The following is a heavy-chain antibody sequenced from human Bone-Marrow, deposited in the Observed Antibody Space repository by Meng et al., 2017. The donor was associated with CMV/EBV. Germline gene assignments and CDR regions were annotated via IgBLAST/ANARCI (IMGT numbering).Heavy chain of an antibody. Sequence: GESLKISCAASGFTFSNAWMSWVRQAPGKGLEWVSSISSSSSYIYYADSVKGRFIISRDNAKNSLYLQMNSLRAEDTAVYYCAGLIAARHYFDYWGQGTLVTVYS. D-gene: IGHD6-6*01. CDR1: GFTFSNAW. CDR2: ISSSSSYI. V-gene: IGHV3-21*01. J-gene: IGHJ4*02. CDR3: AGLIAARHYFDY.